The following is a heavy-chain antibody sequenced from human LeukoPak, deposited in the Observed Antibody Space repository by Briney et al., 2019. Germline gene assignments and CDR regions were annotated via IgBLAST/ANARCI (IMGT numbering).Heavy chain of an antibody. CDR1: GFTFSSYG. CDR3: AKSLGATRGYFDY. CDR2: ISGSGGST. D-gene: IGHD1-26*01. V-gene: IGHV3-23*01. Sequence: GGSLRLSCAASGFTFSSYGMSWVRQAPGKGLEWVSAISGSGGSTYYADSVKGRFTISRDNSKNTLYLQMNSLRAEDTAVYYCAKSLGATRGYFDYWGQGTLVTVSS. J-gene: IGHJ4*02.